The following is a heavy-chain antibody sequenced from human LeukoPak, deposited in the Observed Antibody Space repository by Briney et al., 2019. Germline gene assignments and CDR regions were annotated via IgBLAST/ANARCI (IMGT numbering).Heavy chain of an antibody. CDR3: ARGSYSSGWYQDY. D-gene: IGHD6-19*01. CDR2: IYYSGST. Sequence: KPSETLSLTCTVSGGSISSYYWSWIRQPPGKGLEWIGYIYYSGSTNYNPSLKSRVTISVDTSKNQFSLKLSSVTAADTAVYYCARGSYSSGWYQDYWGQGTLITVSS. J-gene: IGHJ4*02. V-gene: IGHV4-59*01. CDR1: GGSISSYY.